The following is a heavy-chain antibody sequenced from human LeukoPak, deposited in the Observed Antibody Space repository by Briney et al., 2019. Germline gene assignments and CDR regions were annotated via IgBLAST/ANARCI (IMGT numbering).Heavy chain of an antibody. CDR3: SRGLTSAGKKYWFDY. Sequence: SETLSLTCTVSGGSISSSSYYWGWIRQPPGKGLEWIGSIYYSGSTYYNPSLKSRVTISVDTSKNQFSLKLSSVTAADTAVYYCSRGLTSAGKKYWFDYWGQGTLVTVSS. V-gene: IGHV4-39*07. D-gene: IGHD2-8*02. CDR2: IYYSGST. CDR1: GGSISSSSYY. J-gene: IGHJ4*02.